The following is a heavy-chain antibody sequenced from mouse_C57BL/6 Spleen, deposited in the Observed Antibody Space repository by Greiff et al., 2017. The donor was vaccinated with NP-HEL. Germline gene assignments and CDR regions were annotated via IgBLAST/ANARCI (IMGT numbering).Heavy chain of an antibody. J-gene: IGHJ2*01. V-gene: IGHV1-81*01. CDR3: ARDGYSNYVDY. D-gene: IGHD2-5*01. Sequence: VKLVESGAELARPGASVKLSCKASGYTFTSYGISWVKQRTGQGLEWIGEIYPRSGNTYYNEKFKGKATLTADKSSSTAYMELRSLTSEDSAVYFCARDGYSNYVDYWGQGTTLTVSS. CDR2: IYPRSGNT. CDR1: GYTFTSYG.